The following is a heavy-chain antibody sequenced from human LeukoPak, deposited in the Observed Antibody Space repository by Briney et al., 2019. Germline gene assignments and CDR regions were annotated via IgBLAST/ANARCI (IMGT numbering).Heavy chain of an antibody. CDR1: GGTFSSYA. CDR2: IIPIFGTT. D-gene: IGHD3-10*01. CDR3: ARSIPLWKELRRDWFDP. J-gene: IGHJ5*02. Sequence: SVKVSCKASGGTFSSYAISWVRQAPGQGLEWMGGIIPIFGTTNYAQKFQGRVTITADESTSTAYMELSSLRSEDTAVYYCARSIPLWKELRRDWFDPWGQGTQVTVSS. V-gene: IGHV1-69*13.